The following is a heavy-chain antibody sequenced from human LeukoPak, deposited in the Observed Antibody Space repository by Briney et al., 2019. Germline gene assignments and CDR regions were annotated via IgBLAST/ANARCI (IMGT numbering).Heavy chain of an antibody. D-gene: IGHD3-10*01. Sequence: GGSLRLSCAASGFAVDSNYMTWVRRAPGKGLECVSIIYYNGSAHYADSVKGRFTISRDNAKNTLFLQMNSLRAEDTALYYCATLTLYYGSGSYFDYWGQGTLVSVSS. J-gene: IGHJ4*02. CDR3: ATLTLYYGSGSYFDY. CDR2: IYYNGSA. CDR1: GFAVDSNY. V-gene: IGHV3-53*01.